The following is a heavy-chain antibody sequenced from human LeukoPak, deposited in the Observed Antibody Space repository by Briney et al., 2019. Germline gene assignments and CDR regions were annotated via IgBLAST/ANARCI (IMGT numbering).Heavy chain of an antibody. D-gene: IGHD5-12*01. CDR3: AREDIVATTPFDY. CDR2: ISYDGSNK. Sequence: GGSLRPSCAASGFTFSSYAMHWVRQAPGKGLEWVAVISYDGSNKYYADSVKGRFTISRDNSKNTLYLQMNSLRAEDTAVYYCAREDIVATTPFDYWGQGTLVTVSS. V-gene: IGHV3-30*04. CDR1: GFTFSSYA. J-gene: IGHJ4*02.